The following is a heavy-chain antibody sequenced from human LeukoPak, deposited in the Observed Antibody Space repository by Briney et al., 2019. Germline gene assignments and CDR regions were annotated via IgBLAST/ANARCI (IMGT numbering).Heavy chain of an antibody. CDR3: ASSGIAVAGLDY. Sequence: PSETLSLTCTVSGGSISSGSYYWSWIRQPAGKGLEWIGRIYTSGSTNYNPSLKSRVTISVDTSKNQFSLKLSSVTAADTAVYYCASSGIAVAGLDYWGQGTLVTVSS. J-gene: IGHJ4*02. V-gene: IGHV4-61*02. CDR1: GGSISSGSYY. CDR2: IYTSGST. D-gene: IGHD6-19*01.